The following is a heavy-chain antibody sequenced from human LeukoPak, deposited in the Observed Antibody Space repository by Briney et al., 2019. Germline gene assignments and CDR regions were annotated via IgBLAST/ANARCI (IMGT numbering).Heavy chain of an antibody. Sequence: GGSLRLSCAASAFTFSSYALSWVRQAPGKGLEWISYIGGSGSSIYYADSVKGRFTTSRDNAKNSLYLQMNSLRAEDTAVYYCARGNGFDYWGQGTLVTVSS. J-gene: IGHJ4*02. CDR1: AFTFSSYA. CDR3: ARGNGFDY. D-gene: IGHD2-8*01. CDR2: IGGSGSSI. V-gene: IGHV3-48*04.